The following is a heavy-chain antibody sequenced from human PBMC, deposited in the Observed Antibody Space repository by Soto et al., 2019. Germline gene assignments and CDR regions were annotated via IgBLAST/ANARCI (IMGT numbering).Heavy chain of an antibody. CDR1: GVSFRIYT. CDR2: IIPILGIA. Sequence: CEACGVSFRIYTISWARQDTGQGLEWMGRIIPILGIANYAQKFQGRVTITADKSTSTAYMELSSLRSEDTAVYYCARGSITMVRQRNDYRGHGTLVPVSS. V-gene: IGHV1-69*02. CDR3: ARGSITMVRQRNDY. D-gene: IGHD3-10*01. J-gene: IGHJ4*01.